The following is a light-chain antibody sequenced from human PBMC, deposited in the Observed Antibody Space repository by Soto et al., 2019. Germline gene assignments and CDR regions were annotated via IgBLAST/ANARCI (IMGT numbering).Light chain of an antibody. CDR1: QSISSW. CDR3: QQSYSIFRT. CDR2: AAS. J-gene: IGKJ2*01. Sequence: PSSLSASVGDRVTVTCRASQSISSWLAWYQQKPGKAPKLLIYAASNLQSGVPSRFSGSGSGTDFTPTISSLQPEDFATYYCQQSYSIFRTFGQGTKVDIK. V-gene: IGKV1-39*01.